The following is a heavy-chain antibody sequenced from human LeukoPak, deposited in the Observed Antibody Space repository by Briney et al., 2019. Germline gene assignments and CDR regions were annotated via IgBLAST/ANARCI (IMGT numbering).Heavy chain of an antibody. Sequence: PGGSLRLSCAASGFTFSSYAMSWVRRAPGKGLEWVSAISSNGGGTFYADSVKGQSTISRDNSQNTLYLQMNSLRAEDTAIYYCAKHYGSGTYYNYLDYWGQGTLVTVSS. J-gene: IGHJ4*02. V-gene: IGHV3-23*01. CDR1: GFTFSSYA. CDR2: ISSNGGGT. CDR3: AKHYGSGTYYNYLDY. D-gene: IGHD3-10*01.